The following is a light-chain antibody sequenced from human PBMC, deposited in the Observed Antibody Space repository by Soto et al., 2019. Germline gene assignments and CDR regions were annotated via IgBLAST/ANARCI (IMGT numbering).Light chain of an antibody. Sequence: EIVLAQSPGTLSLSAGERATLSCRPSQPVSTTYFAWYQQRPGQAPRLLFYDASTRASGIPDRFSCSGSGRDFTLTISRLEPEDFAVFYCQQYGRSITFGQGTRLEIK. CDR1: QPVSTTY. CDR3: QQYGRSIT. J-gene: IGKJ5*01. CDR2: DAS. V-gene: IGKV3-20*01.